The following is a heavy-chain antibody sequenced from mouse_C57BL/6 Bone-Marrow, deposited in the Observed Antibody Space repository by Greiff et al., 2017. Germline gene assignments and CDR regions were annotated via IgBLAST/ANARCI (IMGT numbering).Heavy chain of an antibody. CDR3: ARHGSRDFDV. D-gene: IGHD1-1*01. Sequence: DVMLVESGPGMVKPSQSLSLTCTVTGYSITSGYDWHWIRHFPGNKLEWMGYISYSGSTNYNPSLKSRISITHDTSKTHFFLKLNSVTTEDTATYYCARHGSRDFDVWGTGTTVTVSS. J-gene: IGHJ1*03. CDR1: GYSITSGYD. CDR2: ISYSGST. V-gene: IGHV3-1*01.